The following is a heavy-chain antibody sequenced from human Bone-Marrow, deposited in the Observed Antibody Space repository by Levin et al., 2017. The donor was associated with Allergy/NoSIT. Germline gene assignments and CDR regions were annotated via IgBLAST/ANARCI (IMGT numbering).Heavy chain of an antibody. CDR3: ARQPSIGSSLLDY. Sequence: GESLKISCAASGFTLSGSAIHWVRQASGKGLEWVGRIKSKADHYATAYAASVKGRFIMSRDDSKNTAYLQMNSLETEDTAVYFCARQPSIGSSLLDYWGQGTLVTVSS. CDR2: IKSKADHYAT. CDR1: GFTLSGSA. J-gene: IGHJ4*02. V-gene: IGHV3-73*01. D-gene: IGHD1-26*01.